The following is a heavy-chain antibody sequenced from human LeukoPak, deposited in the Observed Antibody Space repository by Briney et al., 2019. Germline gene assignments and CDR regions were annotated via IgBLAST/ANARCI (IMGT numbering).Heavy chain of an antibody. CDR1: RFDFSRYW. D-gene: IGHD3-10*01. J-gene: IGHJ4*02. CDR3: VRHNYGYDY. Sequence: GGSLRLSCAASRFDFSRYWMHWVRQVPGKEVVWVSHSHNDGNSVSYADSVKGRFTVSRDNAKNTLYLQMNRLRAEDTAVYYCVRHNYGYDYWGQGTQVTVSS. V-gene: IGHV3-74*01. CDR2: SHNDGNSV.